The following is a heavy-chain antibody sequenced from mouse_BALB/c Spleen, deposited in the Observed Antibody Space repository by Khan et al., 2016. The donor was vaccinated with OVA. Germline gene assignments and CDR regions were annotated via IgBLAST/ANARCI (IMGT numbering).Heavy chain of an antibody. J-gene: IGHJ2*01. Sequence: EVQLQESGPGLVKPSQSLSLTCTVTGYSITSDYAWNWIRQFPGNKLEWMGYISYSGNTKYTPSLKRRISITRDTSKNQFFLQLNFVTIEDTATYYCARIQGGDFDYWGQGTTLTVSS. CDR2: ISYSGNT. CDR3: ARIQGGDFDY. V-gene: IGHV3-2*02. D-gene: IGHD3-2*02. CDR1: GYSITSDYA.